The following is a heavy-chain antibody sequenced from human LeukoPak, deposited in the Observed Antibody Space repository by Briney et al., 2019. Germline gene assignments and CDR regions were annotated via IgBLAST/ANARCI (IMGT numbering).Heavy chain of an antibody. D-gene: IGHD3-10*01. Sequence: SETLSLTCAVYGGSFSRYYWTWIRQPPGKGLEWIGYIYYSGDTNYNPSLQSRVTVSVDTSKNQFSLKLTSVTAADTAVYYCVRGPYGSGISNWFDPWGQGTLVTVSS. V-gene: IGHV4-59*01. CDR3: VRGPYGSGISNWFDP. J-gene: IGHJ5*02. CDR1: GGSFSRYY. CDR2: IYYSGDT.